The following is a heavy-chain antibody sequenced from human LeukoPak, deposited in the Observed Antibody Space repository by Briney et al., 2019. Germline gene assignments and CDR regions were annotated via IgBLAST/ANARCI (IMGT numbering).Heavy chain of an antibody. CDR2: IYYSGST. V-gene: IGHV4-61*01. D-gene: IGHD1-26*01. J-gene: IGHJ4*02. CDR1: GGSVSSGSYY. Sequence: SETLSLTCTVSGGSVSSGSYYWSWIRQPPGKGPEWIGYIYYSGSTNYNPSLKSRVTISVDTSKNQFSLKLSSVTAADTAVYYCARTRSYSGSYYRDYWGQGTLVTVSS. CDR3: ARTRSYSGSYYRDY.